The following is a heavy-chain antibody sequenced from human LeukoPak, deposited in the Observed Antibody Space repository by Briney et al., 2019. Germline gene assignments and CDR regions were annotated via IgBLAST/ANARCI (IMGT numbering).Heavy chain of an antibody. V-gene: IGHV3-23*01. CDR2: ISGSGGST. J-gene: IGHJ6*03. CDR1: GFTFSSYA. CDR3: AREGYNWNYYYYYMDV. Sequence: GGSLRLSCAASGFTFSSYAMNWVRQAPGKGLEWVSAISGSGGSTYYADSVKGRFTISRDNAKNSLYLQMNSLRAEDTAVYYCAREGYNWNYYYYYMDVWGKGTTVTVSS. D-gene: IGHD1-20*01.